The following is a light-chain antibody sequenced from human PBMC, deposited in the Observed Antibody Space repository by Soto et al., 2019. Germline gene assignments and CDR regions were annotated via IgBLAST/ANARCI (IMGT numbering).Light chain of an antibody. J-gene: IGLJ1*01. V-gene: IGLV2-8*01. Sequence: QSWLTQPPSASGSPGQSVTISCSGTSSDVGGYDYVSWYQQHPGKAPKVLIYGVTKRSSGVPDRFSGSKSGYTAYLTVSGLQAEDEADYYCSSYAGSTNIVFGTGTKVTVL. CDR3: SSYAGSTNIV. CDR1: SSDVGGYDY. CDR2: GVT.